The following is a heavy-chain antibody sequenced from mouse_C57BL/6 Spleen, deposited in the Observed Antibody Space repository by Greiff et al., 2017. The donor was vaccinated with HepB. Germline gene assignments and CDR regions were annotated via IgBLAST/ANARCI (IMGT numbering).Heavy chain of an antibody. CDR1: GFTFTDYY. CDR3: ARYWTVVDAMDY. D-gene: IGHD1-1*01. V-gene: IGHV7-3*01. CDR2: IRNKANGYTT. Sequence: EVKLLESGGGLVQPGGSLSLSCAASGFTFTDYYMSWVRQPPGKALEWLGFIRNKANGYTTEYSASVKGRFTISRDNSQSILYLQMNALRAEDSATYYCARYWTVVDAMDYWGQGTSVTVSS. J-gene: IGHJ4*01.